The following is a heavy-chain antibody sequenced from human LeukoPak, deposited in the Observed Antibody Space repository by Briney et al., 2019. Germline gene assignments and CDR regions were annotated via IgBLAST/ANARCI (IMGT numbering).Heavy chain of an antibody. Sequence: GASVKVSCKASGGTFSSYAISWVRQAPGQGLEWMGGIIPIFGTANYAQKFQGRVTITTDESTSTAYMELSSLRSEDTAVYYCARGPAVAGRTRYSYMDVWGKGTTVTVSS. CDR1: GGTFSSYA. J-gene: IGHJ6*03. V-gene: IGHV1-69*05. CDR2: IIPIFGTA. D-gene: IGHD6-19*01. CDR3: ARGPAVAGRTRYSYMDV.